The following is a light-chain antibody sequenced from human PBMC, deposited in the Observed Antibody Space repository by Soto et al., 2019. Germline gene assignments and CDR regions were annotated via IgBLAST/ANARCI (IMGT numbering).Light chain of an antibody. Sequence: EKVMTQSPATLSVSPGERATLSCRASQSVSSNLAWYQQKPGQAPRLLIYGASTRATGIPARFSGSGSGTEFTLTISSLQSEHFAVYYCQQYNNWSPTFGPGTKVDIK. CDR1: QSVSSN. V-gene: IGKV3-15*01. CDR2: GAS. CDR3: QQYNNWSPT. J-gene: IGKJ3*01.